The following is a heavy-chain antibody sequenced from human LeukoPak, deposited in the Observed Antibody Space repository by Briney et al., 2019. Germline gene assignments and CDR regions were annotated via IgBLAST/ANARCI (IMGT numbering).Heavy chain of an antibody. J-gene: IGHJ4*02. D-gene: IGHD6-13*01. Sequence: GGSLRLSCSAPGFTFSDYAMHWVRQAPGKGLEYVSAISSNGGTTDSADSVKGRFTISRDNSKNTLYLQMSSLRAEDTAVYYCVNQELRWGQGTLVTVSS. CDR2: ISSNGGTT. CDR1: GFTFSDYA. V-gene: IGHV3-64D*09. CDR3: VNQELR.